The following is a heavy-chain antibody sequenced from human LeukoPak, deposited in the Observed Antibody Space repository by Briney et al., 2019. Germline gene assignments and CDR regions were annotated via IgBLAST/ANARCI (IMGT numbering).Heavy chain of an antibody. CDR2: ISGGGDST. V-gene: IGHV3-23*01. J-gene: IGHJ4*02. Sequence: GGSLRLSYAASGVTFTSYSMNWVRQAPGKGLEWVSTISGGGDSTYYADSVKGRFTISRDNSKNTLYLQVNSLRAEDAAVYYCAKGGRWDVTPFDYWGEGTLVTVSS. D-gene: IGHD3-16*01. CDR1: GVTFTSYS. CDR3: AKGGRWDVTPFDY.